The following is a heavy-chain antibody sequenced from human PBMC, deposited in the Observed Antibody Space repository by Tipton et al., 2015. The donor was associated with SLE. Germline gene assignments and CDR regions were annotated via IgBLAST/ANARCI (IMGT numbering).Heavy chain of an antibody. Sequence: LTCTVSGGSISSYYWSWIRQPPGKGLEWIGYIYYSGSTNYNPSLKSRVTISVDTSKNQFSLKLSSVTAADTAVYYCARVTIFGDYWYFDLWGRGTLVTVSS. CDR2: IYYSGST. V-gene: IGHV4-59*01. CDR1: GGSISSYY. D-gene: IGHD3-3*01. CDR3: ARVTIFGDYWYFDL. J-gene: IGHJ2*01.